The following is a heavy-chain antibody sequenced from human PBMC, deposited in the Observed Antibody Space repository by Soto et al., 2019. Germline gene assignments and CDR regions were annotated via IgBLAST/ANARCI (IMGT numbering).Heavy chain of an antibody. CDR1: GYTFTGYY. CDR2: INPNSGGT. V-gene: IGHV1-2*02. CDR3: AREGAPYCSSTSCLTYYYYGMDA. D-gene: IGHD2-2*01. J-gene: IGHJ6*02. Sequence: ASVKVSCKASGYTFTGYYMHWVRQAPGQGLEWMGWINPNSGGTNYAQKFQGRVTMTRDTSISTAYMELSRLRSDDTAVYYCAREGAPYCSSTSCLTYYYYGMDAWGQGTTVTVSS.